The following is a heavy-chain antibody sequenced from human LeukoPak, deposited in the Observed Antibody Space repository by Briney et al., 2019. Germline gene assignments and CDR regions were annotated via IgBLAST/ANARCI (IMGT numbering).Heavy chain of an antibody. Sequence: ASVKVSCKASGYTFTTYDITWVRQATGQGLEWMGWMNPNSGDTAYAQKFQRRVAMTRDTSISTAYMELSSLRSEDTAVYYCARGLGDYYDTSDYYYAVPAHWGQGTLVTVSS. J-gene: IGHJ4*02. CDR3: ARGLGDYYDTSDYYYAVPAH. CDR1: GYTFTTYD. V-gene: IGHV1-8*01. CDR2: MNPNSGDT. D-gene: IGHD3-22*01.